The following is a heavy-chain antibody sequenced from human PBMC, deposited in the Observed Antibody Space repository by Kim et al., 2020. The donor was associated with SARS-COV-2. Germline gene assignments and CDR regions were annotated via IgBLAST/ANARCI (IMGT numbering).Heavy chain of an antibody. Sequence: GGSLRLSCAASGFTFSSYSMNWVRQAPGKGLEWVSSISSSSSYIYYADSVKGRFTISRDNAKNSLYLQMNSLRAEDTAVYYCARDLYYYDSSGYYGFDYWGQGTLVTVSS. J-gene: IGHJ4*02. CDR1: GFTFSSYS. CDR2: ISSSSSYI. D-gene: IGHD3-22*01. CDR3: ARDLYYYDSSGYYGFDY. V-gene: IGHV3-21*01.